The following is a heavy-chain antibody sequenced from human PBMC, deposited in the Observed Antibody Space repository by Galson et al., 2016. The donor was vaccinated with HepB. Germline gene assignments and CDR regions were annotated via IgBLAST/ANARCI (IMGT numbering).Heavy chain of an antibody. CDR2: ISYDGSNK. D-gene: IGHD6-19*01. J-gene: IGHJ4*02. CDR1: GFIFSSYA. CDR3: ASRHIGWYYFDY. V-gene: IGHV3-30-3*01. Sequence: SLRLSCAASGFIFSSYAMHWVRQAPGKGLEWVAIISYDGSNKYYADSVKGRFTIYRDNATNSLSLQMTSLRAEDTALYYCASRHIGWYYFDYWGQGTLVTVSS.